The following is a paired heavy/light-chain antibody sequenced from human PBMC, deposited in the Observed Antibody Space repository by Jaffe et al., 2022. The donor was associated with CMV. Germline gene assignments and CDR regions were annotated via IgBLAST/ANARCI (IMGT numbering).Heavy chain of an antibody. CDR2: IDPSDSYT. J-gene: IGHJ3*02. Sequence: EVQLVQSGAEVKKPGESLRISCKGSGYSFTSYWISWVRQMPGKGLEWMGRIDPSDSYTNYSPSFQGHVTISADKSISTAYLQWSSLKASDTAMYYCARHSSDCSGGSCLHHDAFDIWGQGTMVTVSS. CDR3: ARHSSDCSGGSCLHHDAFDI. D-gene: IGHD2-15*01. CDR1: GYSFTSYW. V-gene: IGHV5-10-1*03.
Light chain of an antibody. CDR3: QQYDNLPSYT. CDR2: DAS. CDR1: QDISNY. V-gene: IGKV1-33*01. J-gene: IGKJ2*01. Sequence: DIQMTQSPSSLSASVGDRVTITCQASQDISNYLNWYQQKPGKAPKLLIYDASNLETGVPSRFSGSGSGTDFTFTISSLQPEDIATYYCQQYDNLPSYTFGQGTKLEIK.